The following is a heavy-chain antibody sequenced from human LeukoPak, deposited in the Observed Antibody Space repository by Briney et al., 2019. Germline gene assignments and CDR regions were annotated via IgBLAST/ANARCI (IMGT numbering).Heavy chain of an antibody. CDR3: ARDRRWSWHSSGYYPDAFDI. J-gene: IGHJ3*02. CDR1: GASISSSY. CDR2: ISNHGSA. V-gene: IGHV4-59*01. D-gene: IGHD3-22*01. Sequence: SETLSLTCTVSGASISSSYWSWIRQPPGKGLEWIGYISNHGSANYNPSLNSLVTISVGTSQNQFFLELSSVTAADTAVYYCARDRRWSWHSSGYYPDAFDIWGQGTMVTVSS.